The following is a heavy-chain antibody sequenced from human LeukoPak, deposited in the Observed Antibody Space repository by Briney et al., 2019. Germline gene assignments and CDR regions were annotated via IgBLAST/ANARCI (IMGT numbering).Heavy chain of an antibody. Sequence: GSVKDSCKASGYTFTSYYMHWVRQAPGQGLEWMGLINPSGGSTNYAQKFQGRVTMTRDMSTSTVYMELSSLRSEDTAVYYCSREGYYYDSSGTYYYYYYMDVWGKGTTVTVSS. D-gene: IGHD3-22*01. CDR1: GYTFTSYY. V-gene: IGHV1-46*01. CDR2: INPSGGST. CDR3: SREGYYYDSSGTYYYYYYMDV. J-gene: IGHJ6*03.